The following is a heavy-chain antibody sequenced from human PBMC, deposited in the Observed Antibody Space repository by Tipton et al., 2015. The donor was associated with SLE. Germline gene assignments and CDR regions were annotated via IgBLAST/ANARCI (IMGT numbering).Heavy chain of an antibody. J-gene: IGHJ3*02. V-gene: IGHV4-31*03. CDR1: GGSISSGGYY. CDR3: ARGEMDVFDI. CDR2: IYYSGNT. Sequence: TLSLTCTVSGGSISSGGYYWSWIRQHPGKGLEWIGYIYYSGNTYYNPSLKSRVTISVDMSRNQFSLRLDSVTAADTALYYCARGEMDVFDIWGQGTVVSVS.